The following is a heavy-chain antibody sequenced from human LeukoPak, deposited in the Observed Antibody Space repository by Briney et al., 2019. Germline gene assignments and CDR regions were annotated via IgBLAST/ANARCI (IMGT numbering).Heavy chain of an antibody. CDR3: ARTLRGFAESGSWFDP. J-gene: IGHJ5*02. V-gene: IGHV4-31*03. Sequence: SQTLSLTCTVPGGSISSAGYYWSWIRQHPGKGLEWIGYIYYSGSTYYNPSLKSRVTISVDTSKNQFSLKLSSVTAADTAVYYCARTLRGFAESGSWFDPWGQGTLVTVSS. D-gene: IGHD1-26*01. CDR1: GGSISSAGYY. CDR2: IYYSGST.